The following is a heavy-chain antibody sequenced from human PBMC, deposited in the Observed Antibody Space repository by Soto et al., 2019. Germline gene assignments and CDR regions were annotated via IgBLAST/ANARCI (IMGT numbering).Heavy chain of an antibody. CDR1: GYTFTGYY. CDR3: ARAAGGAVAGTDIRYYYYYGMDV. Sequence: QVQLVQSGAEVKKPGASVKVSCKASGYTFTGYYMHWVRQAPGQGLEWMGWINPNSGGTNYAQKFQGRVTMTRDTSISTAYMELSRLRSDDTAVYYCARAAGGAVAGTDIRYYYYYGMDVWGQGTTVTVSS. D-gene: IGHD6-19*01. V-gene: IGHV1-2*02. CDR2: INPNSGGT. J-gene: IGHJ6*02.